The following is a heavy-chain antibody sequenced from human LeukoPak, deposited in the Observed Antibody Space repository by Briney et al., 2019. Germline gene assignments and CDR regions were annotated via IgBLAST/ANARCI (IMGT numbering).Heavy chain of an antibody. V-gene: IGHV4-39*01. J-gene: IGHJ5*02. CDR3: ARQYSSSWNGCCDA. CDR2: IYYSGTT. CDR1: GGSISSSSYY. Sequence: SETLSLTCPVSGGSISSSSYYWGWIRQPPGKGLEWIGSIYYSGTTYYNPSLKSRVTISVDTSKNQFSLKLTSVTAADTAVYYWARQYSSSWNGCCDAWGQGTLVTVS. D-gene: IGHD6-13*01.